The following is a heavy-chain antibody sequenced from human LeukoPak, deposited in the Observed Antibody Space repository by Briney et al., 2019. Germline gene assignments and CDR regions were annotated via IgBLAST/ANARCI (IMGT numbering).Heavy chain of an antibody. D-gene: IGHD2-2*01. CDR2: ISYDGSNK. J-gene: IGHJ4*02. CDR1: GFTFSSYA. Sequence: GGSLRLSCAASGFTFSSYAMHWVRQAPGKGLEWVAVISYDGSNKYYADSVKGRFTISRDNSKNTLYLQMNSLRAEDAAVYYCARDPAGDIVVVPAAFDYWGQGTLVTVSS. CDR3: ARDPAGDIVVVPAAFDY. V-gene: IGHV3-30-3*01.